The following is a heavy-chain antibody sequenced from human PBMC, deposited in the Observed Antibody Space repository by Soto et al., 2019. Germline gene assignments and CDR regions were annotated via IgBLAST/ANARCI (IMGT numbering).Heavy chain of an antibody. J-gene: IGHJ4*02. CDR2: ISSTSSNI. CDR1: GFTFSSYS. D-gene: IGHD3-3*01. Sequence: EVQLVESGGGLVKPGGSLRLSCAASGFTFSSYSMNWVRQAPGKGLEWVSSISSTSSNIYYADAVKGRFTISRDNAKNSLYLQMNSLRAEDTAVYYCARVQYYDFWSGFSHLDYWGQGSLVTVSS. CDR3: ARVQYYDFWSGFSHLDY. V-gene: IGHV3-21*01.